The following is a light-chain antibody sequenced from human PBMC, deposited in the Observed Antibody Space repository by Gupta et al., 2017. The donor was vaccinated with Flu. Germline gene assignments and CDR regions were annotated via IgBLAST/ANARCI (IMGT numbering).Light chain of an antibody. Sequence: SYLLTQPPSVSVAPGQTATITCGGNNIERKSVQWYQQKPGQAPVLGVYDDSDRPYGIPERFSCYHSVTTATLSISRVEAGDEADYYCPAWDSYRARVLFGGGTRLHVL. CDR3: PAWDSYRARVL. CDR1: NIERKS. V-gene: IGLV3-21*02. J-gene: IGLJ3*02. CDR2: DDS.